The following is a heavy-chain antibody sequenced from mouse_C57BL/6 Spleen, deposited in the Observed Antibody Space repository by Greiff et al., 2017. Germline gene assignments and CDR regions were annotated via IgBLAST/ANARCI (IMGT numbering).Heavy chain of an antibody. D-gene: IGHD1-1*01. J-gene: IGHJ4*01. CDR2: ISSGGSYT. CDR3: ARNYGSSVYAMDY. CDR1: GFTFSSYG. V-gene: IGHV5-6*01. Sequence: EVQLVESGGDLVKPGGSLKLSCAASGFTFSSYGMSWVRQTPDKRLEWVATISSGGSYTYYPDSVKGRFTISRDNAKNTLYLQMSSLKSEDTAMYYCARNYGSSVYAMDYWSQGTSVTVSS.